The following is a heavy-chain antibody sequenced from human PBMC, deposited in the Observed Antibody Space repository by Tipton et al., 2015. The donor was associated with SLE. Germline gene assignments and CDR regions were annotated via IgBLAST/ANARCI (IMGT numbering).Heavy chain of an antibody. Sequence: TLSLTCTVSGGSISSGGFYWSWIRQHPGKGLEWIGYIYYSGSTYYNPSLKSRVTISVDTSKNQFSLKLSSVTAADTAVYYCAREGADDCLDYWGQGTLVTVSS. D-gene: IGHD2-21*02. V-gene: IGHV4-31*03. CDR3: AREGADDCLDY. J-gene: IGHJ4*02. CDR1: GGSISSGGFY. CDR2: IYYSGST.